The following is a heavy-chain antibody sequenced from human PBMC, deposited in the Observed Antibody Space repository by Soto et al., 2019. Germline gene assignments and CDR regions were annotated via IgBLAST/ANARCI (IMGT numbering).Heavy chain of an antibody. CDR3: AKDNGGVWRVPGGGFSAYYGMDV. D-gene: IGHD3-16*01. CDR1: GFTFGDHA. CDR2: ISWDSSII. Sequence: EMQLVESGGDLVQPGGSLRLSCAASGFTFGDHAMHWVRQVPGRGLEWVSGISWDSSIIDYGDSVKGRFTISRDNAKNSLYMQLNSLRPEDTDLYSCAKDNGGVWRVPGGGFSAYYGMDVWGQGTTVIVSS. V-gene: IGHV3-9*01. J-gene: IGHJ6*02.